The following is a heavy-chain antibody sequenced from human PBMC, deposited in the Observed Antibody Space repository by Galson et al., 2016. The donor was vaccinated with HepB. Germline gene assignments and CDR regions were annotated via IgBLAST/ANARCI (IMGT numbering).Heavy chain of an antibody. Sequence: SLRLSCAGSGFTFGAYAMSWFRQAPGKGLEWVGFIRSKPYGGTTEYAASVKGRFTISRDDSKSIAYLQMSSLKTEDTAVYYCTREDIVILPTAPDVWGQGTTVTVSS. CDR2: IRSKPYGGTT. CDR3: TREDIVILPTAPDV. J-gene: IGHJ6*02. V-gene: IGHV3-49*03. CDR1: GFTFGAYA. D-gene: IGHD2-2*01.